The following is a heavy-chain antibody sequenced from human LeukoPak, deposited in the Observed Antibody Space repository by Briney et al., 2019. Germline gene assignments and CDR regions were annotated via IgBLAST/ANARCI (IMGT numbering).Heavy chain of an antibody. Sequence: GASVKVSCKASGGTFSSYAISWVRQAPGQGLEWMGGIIPIFGTASYAQKFQGRVTITADESTSTAYMELSSLRSEDTAVYYCASHDYSNYDFDYWGQGTLVTVSS. J-gene: IGHJ4*02. V-gene: IGHV1-69*13. CDR2: IIPIFGTA. CDR3: ASHDYSNYDFDY. CDR1: GGTFSSYA. D-gene: IGHD4-11*01.